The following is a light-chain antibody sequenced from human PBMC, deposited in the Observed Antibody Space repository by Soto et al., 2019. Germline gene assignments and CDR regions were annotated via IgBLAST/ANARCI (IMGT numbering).Light chain of an antibody. Sequence: ELVMTQSPATLSVSPGERATLSCRASQSVSSNLAWYQQKPGQAPRILIYGESTRATGIPDRFSGSGSGTELTLTISRLQSEDFAVYYCQQYNNWPRTXGQGTKVDIK. CDR1: QSVSSN. J-gene: IGKJ1*01. CDR2: GES. V-gene: IGKV3-15*01. CDR3: QQYNNWPRT.